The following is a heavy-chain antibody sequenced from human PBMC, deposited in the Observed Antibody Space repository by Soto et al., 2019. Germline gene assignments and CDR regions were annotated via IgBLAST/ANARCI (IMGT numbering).Heavy chain of an antibody. CDR2: IYYSGST. D-gene: IGHD3-22*01. CDR1: GGSISSYY. V-gene: IGHV4-59*01. Sequence: SETLSLTCTVSGGSISSYYWSWIRQPPGKGLEWIGYIYYSGSTNYNPSLKSRVTISVDTSKNQFSLKLSSVTAADTAVYYCARALSGYCPFDYWGQGTLVTVSS. CDR3: ARALSGYCPFDY. J-gene: IGHJ4*02.